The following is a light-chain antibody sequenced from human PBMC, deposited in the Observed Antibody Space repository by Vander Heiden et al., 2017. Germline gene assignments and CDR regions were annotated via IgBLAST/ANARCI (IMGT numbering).Light chain of an antibody. CDR1: SSDVGGYNS. V-gene: IGLV2-14*01. Sequence: QSALTQPASVSVSPGQSITISCTVTSSDVGGYNSVSWYHQHPGKAPKLILYEVSNRRSGGSHRFSCSKSGNTAALTISGVPAEEEDDYYCSSYTSSSTINVVFGGGTKLTVL. CDR2: EVS. J-gene: IGLJ2*01. CDR3: SSYTSSSTINVV.